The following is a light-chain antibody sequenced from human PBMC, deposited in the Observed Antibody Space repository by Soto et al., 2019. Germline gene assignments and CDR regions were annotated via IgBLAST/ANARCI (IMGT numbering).Light chain of an antibody. V-gene: IGKV1-12*01. CDR1: QDIDSW. CDR2: AAS. Sequence: DIRMTQSPSSVSASVGVRVTITCRASQDIDSWLAWYQQKPGKAPKLLIYAASSLQSGVPSRFSGSGSGTDFTFTISSLQPEDFATYYCQQGSSFPWTFGQGTKVEIK. CDR3: QQGSSFPWT. J-gene: IGKJ1*01.